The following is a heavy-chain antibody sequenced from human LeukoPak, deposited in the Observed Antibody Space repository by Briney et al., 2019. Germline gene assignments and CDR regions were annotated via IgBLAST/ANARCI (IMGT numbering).Heavy chain of an antibody. Sequence: PGGSLRLSCAASGFTFSSYSMNWVRQAPGKGLEWVSSISSSSSYIYYADSVKGRFTISRDNAKNSLYLQMNSLRVEDTAVYYCARELYYYDSRGYYSNFDYWGQGTLVTVSS. J-gene: IGHJ4*02. CDR3: ARELYYYDSRGYYSNFDY. CDR2: ISSSSSYI. CDR1: GFTFSSYS. D-gene: IGHD3-22*01. V-gene: IGHV3-21*01.